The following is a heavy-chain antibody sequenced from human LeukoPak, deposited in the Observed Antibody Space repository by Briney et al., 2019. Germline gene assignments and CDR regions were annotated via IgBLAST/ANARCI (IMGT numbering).Heavy chain of an antibody. CDR1: GFTFSRYW. J-gene: IGHJ3*02. CDR2: IKQDGSQK. V-gene: IGHV3-7*01. D-gene: IGHD3-10*01. CDR3: VRGDYYDSGTSFIDAFDI. Sequence: GGSLRLSCSASGFTFSRYWMSWVRQAPGKGLEWVTNIKQDGSQKFYVASVKGRFTISRDNAKNSLYLQMNSLRVEDTAVYYCVRGDYYDSGTSFIDAFDIWGQGTMVTVPS.